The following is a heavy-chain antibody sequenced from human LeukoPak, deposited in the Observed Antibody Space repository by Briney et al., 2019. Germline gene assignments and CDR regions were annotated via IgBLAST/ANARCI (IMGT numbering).Heavy chain of an antibody. CDR2: IYTSGST. CDR3: ARDGYSSSWYDGAYYFDY. J-gene: IGHJ4*02. D-gene: IGHD6-13*01. CDR1: GGSISSYY. Sequence: SETLSLTCTVSGGSISSYYWSWIRQPAGKGLEWIGRIYTSGSTNYNPSLKSRVTMSVDTSKNQFSLKLSSVTAADTAVYYCARDGYSSSWYDGAYYFDYWGQGTLVTVSS. V-gene: IGHV4-4*07.